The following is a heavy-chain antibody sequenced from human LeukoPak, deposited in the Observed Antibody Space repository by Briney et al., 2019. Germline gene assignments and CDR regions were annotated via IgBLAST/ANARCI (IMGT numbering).Heavy chain of an antibody. J-gene: IGHJ4*02. CDR2: INPNSGGT. Sequence: ASVKVSCKASGYTFTSYGISWVRQAPGQGLEWMGRINPNSGGTNYAQKFQGRVTMTRDTSISTAYMELSRLRSDDTAAYYCARYSGYVYWGQGTLVTVSS. CDR3: ARYSGYVY. V-gene: IGHV1-2*06. D-gene: IGHD5-12*01. CDR1: GYTFTSYG.